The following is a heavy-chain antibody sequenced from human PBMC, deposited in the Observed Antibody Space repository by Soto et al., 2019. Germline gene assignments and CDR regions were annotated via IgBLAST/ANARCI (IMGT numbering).Heavy chain of an antibody. CDR2: ISGSGGST. J-gene: IGHJ6*03. CDR3: VKEKSGYDFNYYYMDV. D-gene: IGHD5-12*01. V-gene: IGHV3-23*01. Sequence: EVQLLESGGGLVQPGGSLRLSCAASGFTFSSYAMSWVRQAPGKGLEWVSAISGSGGSTYYADSVKGRFTISRDNSKNTLYLQMNRLRAEDTAVYYCVKEKSGYDFNYYYMDVWGKGTTVTVSS. CDR1: GFTFSSYA.